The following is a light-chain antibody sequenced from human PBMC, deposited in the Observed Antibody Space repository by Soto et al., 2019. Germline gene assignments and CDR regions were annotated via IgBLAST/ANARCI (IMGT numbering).Light chain of an antibody. J-gene: IGKJ1*01. CDR3: QQSYNTPRT. CDR1: QGIASG. V-gene: IGKV1D-13*01. Sequence: AIQLTQSPSSLAASTGDRVTITCRASQGIASGLAWYQQKPGKAPKLLIQDASSLESGVPSRFSGSGSGTDFTLTISSLQPEDFATYHCQQSYNTPRTFGQGTKVEIK. CDR2: DAS.